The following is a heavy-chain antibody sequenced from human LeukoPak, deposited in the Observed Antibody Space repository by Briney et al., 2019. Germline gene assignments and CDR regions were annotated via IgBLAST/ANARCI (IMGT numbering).Heavy chain of an antibody. CDR1: GYTFTSYD. V-gene: IGHV1-8*01. Sequence: GASVKVSCKTSGYTFTSYDINWVRQATGQGLEWMGWMNPNSGDTGYAQKFQDRVTMTRNTSKSTAYMELRGLSSEDTAVYYCARTRGYSLGYSDYWGQGALVIVSS. CDR3: ARTRGYSLGYSDY. D-gene: IGHD5-18*01. J-gene: IGHJ4*02. CDR2: MNPNSGDT.